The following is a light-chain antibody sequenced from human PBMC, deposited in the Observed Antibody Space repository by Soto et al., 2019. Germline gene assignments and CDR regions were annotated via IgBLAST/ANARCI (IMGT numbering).Light chain of an antibody. CDR3: YQYYTSPNT. CDR1: QSLLYSSNNKNF. CDR2: WAS. J-gene: IGKJ2*01. Sequence: IVMTQSPDSLAVSLGETATINCKSSQSLLYSSNNKNFLAWFQHKPGQPPRLLINWASTRESGVPDRFSGSGSGTDFALTISSLQTEDVALYYCYQYYTSPNTFGQGTKL. V-gene: IGKV4-1*01.